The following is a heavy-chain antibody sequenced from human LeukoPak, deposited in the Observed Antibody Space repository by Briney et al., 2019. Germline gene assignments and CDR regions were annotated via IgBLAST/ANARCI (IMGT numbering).Heavy chain of an antibody. J-gene: IGHJ4*02. CDR2: INAGNGNT. Sequence: ASVKVSCRASGYVFTDYAILWVRQAPGQRLEWLGWINAGNGNTKYSQNFQGRVTLTRDTSATTASMEMNSLRSEDTAPYYCARGRWSATTASYYLDFWGLGTLVTVSS. CDR1: GYVFTDYA. D-gene: IGHD2-21*02. CDR3: ARGRWSATTASYYLDF. V-gene: IGHV1-3*01.